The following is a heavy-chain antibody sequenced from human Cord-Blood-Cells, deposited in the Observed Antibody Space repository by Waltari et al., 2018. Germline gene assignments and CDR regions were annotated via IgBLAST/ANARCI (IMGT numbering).Heavy chain of an antibody. V-gene: IGHV4-34*01. CDR3: ARAPKYYTIFGVVNSAGSWFDP. D-gene: IGHD3-3*01. J-gene: IGHJ5*02. CDR2: INHSGST. Sequence: QVQLQQWGAGLLKPSETLSLTCAVYGGSFSGYYWSWIRQPPGKGLEWIGEINHSGSTNDNPSLKSRVTISVDTSKNQFSLKLSSVTAADTAVYYCARAPKYYTIFGVVNSAGSWFDPWGQGTLVTVSS. CDR1: GGSFSGYY.